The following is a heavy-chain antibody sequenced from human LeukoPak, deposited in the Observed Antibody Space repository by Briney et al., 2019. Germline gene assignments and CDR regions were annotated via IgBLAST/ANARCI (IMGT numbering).Heavy chain of an antibody. D-gene: IGHD5-18*01. CDR3: ARGIGYSYGQRKGYFDL. J-gene: IGHJ2*01. Sequence: ASETLSLTCAVYGGSFSGYYWSWIRQPPGKGLEWIGEINHSGSTNCNPSLKSRVTISVDTSKNQFSLKLSSVTAADTAVYYCARGIGYSYGQRKGYFDLWGRGTLVTVST. V-gene: IGHV4-34*01. CDR1: GGSFSGYY. CDR2: INHSGST.